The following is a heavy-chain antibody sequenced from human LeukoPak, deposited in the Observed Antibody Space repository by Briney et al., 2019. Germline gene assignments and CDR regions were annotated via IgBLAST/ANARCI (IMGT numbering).Heavy chain of an antibody. CDR2: INHSGST. D-gene: IGHD5-18*01. Sequence: PSETLSLTCAVYGGSFSGYYWSWIRQPPGKGLEWIGEINHSGSTNYNPSLKSRVTISVDTSKNQFSLKLSSVTAADTAVYYCARGVGYSYGWYFDLWGRGTLVTVSS. J-gene: IGHJ2*01. CDR3: ARGVGYSYGWYFDL. CDR1: GGSFSGYY. V-gene: IGHV4-34*01.